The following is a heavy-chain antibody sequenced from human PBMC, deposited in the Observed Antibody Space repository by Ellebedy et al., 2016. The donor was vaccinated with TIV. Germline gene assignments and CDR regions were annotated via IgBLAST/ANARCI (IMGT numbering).Heavy chain of an antibody. D-gene: IGHD1-26*01. V-gene: IGHV1-3*01. Sequence: ASVKVSCXASGYTFTSYAMHWVRQAPGQRLEWMGWINAGNGNTKYSQKFQGRVTITRDTSASTAYIELSSLRSEDTAVYYCARDRELLSANNWFDPWGQGTLVTVSS. CDR3: ARDRELLSANNWFDP. CDR2: INAGNGNT. CDR1: GYTFTSYA. J-gene: IGHJ5*02.